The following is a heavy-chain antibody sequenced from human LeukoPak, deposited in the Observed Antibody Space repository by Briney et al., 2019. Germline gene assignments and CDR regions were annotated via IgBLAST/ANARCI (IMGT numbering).Heavy chain of an antibody. J-gene: IGHJ3*02. CDR3: ARVNRGDAFDI. CDR1: GFTFSSYG. Sequence: RGSLRLSCAASGFTFSSYGMHWVRQAPGKGLEWVAVIWYDGRDKFYADSLKGRFTISRDNSKNTLYLQMNSLRAEDTAVYYCARVNRGDAFDIWGQGTFDTVSS. D-gene: IGHD3-16*02. V-gene: IGHV3-33*01. CDR2: IWYDGRDK.